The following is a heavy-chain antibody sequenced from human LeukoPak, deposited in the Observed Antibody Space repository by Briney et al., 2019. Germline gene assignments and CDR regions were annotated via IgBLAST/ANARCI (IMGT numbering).Heavy chain of an antibody. J-gene: IGHJ4*02. V-gene: IGHV3-48*01. CDR2: ISTGSSTI. Sequence: GGSLRLSCAASAFTFSSYSMNWVRQAPGKGLEWVSFISTGSSTIYYADSVKGRFTISRDNAKNSLYLQMNSLRAEDTAVYYCARHYSSGSFDYWGQGTLVTVSS. CDR3: ARHYSSGSFDY. D-gene: IGHD6-19*01. CDR1: AFTFSSYS.